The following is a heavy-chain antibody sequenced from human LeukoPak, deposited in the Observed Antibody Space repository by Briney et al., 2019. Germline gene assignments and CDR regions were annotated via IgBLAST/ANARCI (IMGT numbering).Heavy chain of an antibody. Sequence: GGSLRLSCAASGFTFSSYAMHWVRQAPGKGLEYVSAISSNGGSTYYANSVKGRFTISRDNSKKTLYLEMKSLRAEDTAVYYCAKDLFGILTGYSIPGSAAFDIWGQGTMVTVSS. V-gene: IGHV3-64*01. J-gene: IGHJ3*02. CDR2: ISSNGGST. CDR1: GFTFSSYA. CDR3: AKDLFGILTGYSIPGSAAFDI. D-gene: IGHD3-9*01.